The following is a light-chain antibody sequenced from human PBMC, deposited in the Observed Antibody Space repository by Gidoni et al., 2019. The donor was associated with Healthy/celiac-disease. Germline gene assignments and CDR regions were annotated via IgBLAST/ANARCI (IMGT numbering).Light chain of an antibody. CDR1: SSDVGGYNY. Sequence: QSALTQPAADAESPGQSITISCTGTSSDVGGYNYVSCYQHHPGIAPKLMIYDVSTRPSGVPYRFSGSKSGNTASLTISGLQAEDEADYYCSSYTNSLFGGGTKLTVL. J-gene: IGLJ2*01. CDR3: SSYTNSL. V-gene: IGLV2-14*03. CDR2: DVS.